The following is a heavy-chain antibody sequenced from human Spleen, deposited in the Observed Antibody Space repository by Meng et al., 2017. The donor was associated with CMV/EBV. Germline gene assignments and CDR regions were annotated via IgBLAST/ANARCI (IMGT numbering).Heavy chain of an antibody. CDR3: TRHGDYLDV. Sequence: ASVKVSCKASGYTFTGYYMHWVRQAPGQGLEWMGWINPNSGGTNYAQKFQGRVTITADTSINTAFMELTRLTSDDTAVYYCTRHGDYLDVWGQGTAVTVSS. V-gene: IGHV1-2*02. D-gene: IGHD4-17*01. CDR1: GYTFTGYY. J-gene: IGHJ6*02. CDR2: INPNSGGT.